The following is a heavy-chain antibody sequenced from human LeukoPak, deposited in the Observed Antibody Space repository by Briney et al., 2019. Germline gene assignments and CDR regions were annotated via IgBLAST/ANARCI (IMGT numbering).Heavy chain of an antibody. Sequence: ASVKVSCKASGYTFTCYCMHWVRQAPGQGLEWMGWINPNSGGTIYAQKFQGRVTVTRDTSINTAYMELSRLRSDDTAVYYGAGDQLVTGSGSYWGDAFDIWGQGTMVTVSS. V-gene: IGHV1-2*02. CDR1: GYTFTCYC. D-gene: IGHD1-26*01. CDR3: AGDQLVTGSGSYWGDAFDI. CDR2: INPNSGGT. J-gene: IGHJ3*02.